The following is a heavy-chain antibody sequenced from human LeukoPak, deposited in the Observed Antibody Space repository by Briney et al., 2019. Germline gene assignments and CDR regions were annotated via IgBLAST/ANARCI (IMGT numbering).Heavy chain of an antibody. D-gene: IGHD1-26*01. Sequence: SVKVSCKASGYTFTSYGISWVRQAPGQGLEWMGGIIPIFGTANYAQKFQGRVTITADKSTSTAYMELSSLRSEDTAVYYCARHSIPYSGSYYADYWGQGTLVTVSS. CDR1: GYTFTSYG. CDR2: IIPIFGTA. CDR3: ARHSIPYSGSYYADY. J-gene: IGHJ4*02. V-gene: IGHV1-69*06.